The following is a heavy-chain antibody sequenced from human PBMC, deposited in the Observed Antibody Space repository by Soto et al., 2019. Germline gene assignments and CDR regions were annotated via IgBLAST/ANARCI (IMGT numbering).Heavy chain of an antibody. CDR1: GGTLSNYA. CDR3: ASRERVGAFDI. Sequence: QVQLVQSGAEVKKPGSSVKVSCKASGGTLSNYAITWVRQAPGQGLEWMGGIIPILGSANYAQKFQDRVTITADESTSTTYMELSSLRSEDAAVYYCASRERVGAFDIWGQGTMVTVSS. CDR2: IIPILGSA. V-gene: IGHV1-69*01. D-gene: IGHD1-26*01. J-gene: IGHJ3*02.